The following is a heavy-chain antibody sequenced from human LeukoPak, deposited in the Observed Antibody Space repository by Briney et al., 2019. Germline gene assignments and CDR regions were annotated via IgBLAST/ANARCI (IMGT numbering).Heavy chain of an antibody. J-gene: IGHJ4*02. CDR2: INPNSGGT. V-gene: IGHV1-2*02. Sequence: ASVKVSCKASGYTFTGHYMHWVRQAPGQGLEWMGWINPNSGGTNYAQKFQGRVTMTRDTSISTAYMELSRLRSDDTAVYYCATSFQYSSYYFDYWGQGTLVTVSS. CDR3: ATSFQYSSYYFDY. CDR1: GYTFTGHY. D-gene: IGHD6-6*01.